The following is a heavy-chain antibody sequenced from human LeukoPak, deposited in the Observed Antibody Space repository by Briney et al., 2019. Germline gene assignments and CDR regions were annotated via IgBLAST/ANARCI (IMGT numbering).Heavy chain of an antibody. CDR2: INSDGSNT. CDR3: ASFPGLIPS. D-gene: IGHD2-2*02. J-gene: IGHJ5*02. V-gene: IGHV3-74*01. Sequence: GGSARLSCAASGFTFRSYWMHWVRQAPGKGLVWVSHINSDGSNTDYADSVKGRFTISRDNAKNTLYLQMNSLRAEDTAVYYCASFPGLIPSWGQGTLVTVPS. CDR1: GFTFRSYW.